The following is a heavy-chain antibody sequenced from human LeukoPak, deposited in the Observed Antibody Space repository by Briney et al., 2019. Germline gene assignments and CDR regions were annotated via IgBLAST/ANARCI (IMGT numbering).Heavy chain of an antibody. CDR3: ARDWNYYWFDT. D-gene: IGHD1-7*01. J-gene: IGHJ5*02. CDR2: TYSSGSS. V-gene: IGHV4-39*07. CDR1: GGSIRTSSYY. Sequence: SETLSLTCTVAGGSIRTSSYYWGWVRQPPGKGLEWIGSTYSSGSSYYNPSLKSRVSISIDTSKNQLSLRLSSVTAADTAVYYCARDWNYYWFDTWGQGTLVTVSS.